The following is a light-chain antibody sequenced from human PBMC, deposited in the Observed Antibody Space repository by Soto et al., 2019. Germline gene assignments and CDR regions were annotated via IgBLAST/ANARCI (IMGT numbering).Light chain of an antibody. J-gene: IGKJ1*01. CDR2: WAS. V-gene: IGKV4-1*01. CDR3: QQYYSIPET. Sequence: DIVMTQSPDSRAVSLGERPTINCKSSQSVLYSSNNKNYLAWYQQKPGQPPKLLIYWASTRESGVPDRFSGSGSGTDFTLTISSLQAEDVAVYYCQQYYSIPETFGQGTKVEIK. CDR1: QSVLYSSNNKNY.